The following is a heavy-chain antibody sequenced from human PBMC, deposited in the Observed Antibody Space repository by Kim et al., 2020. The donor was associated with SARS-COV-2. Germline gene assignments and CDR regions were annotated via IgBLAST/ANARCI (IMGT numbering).Heavy chain of an antibody. V-gene: IGHV1-3*01. D-gene: IGHD6-13*01. J-gene: IGHJ4*02. CDR1: GYTFTSYA. CDR3: ARGDSSSWYSDLDY. CDR2: INAGNGNT. Sequence: ASVKVSCKASGYTFTSYAMHWVRQAPGQRLEWMGWINAGNGNTKYSQKFQGRVTITRDTSASTAYMELSSLRSEDTAVYYCARGDSSSWYSDLDYWGQGTLVTVSS.